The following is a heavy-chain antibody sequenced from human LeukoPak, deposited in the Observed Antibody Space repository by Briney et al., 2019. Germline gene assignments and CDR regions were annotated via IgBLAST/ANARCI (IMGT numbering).Heavy chain of an antibody. J-gene: IGHJ4*02. CDR2: FDPEDGET. D-gene: IGHD1-26*01. V-gene: IGHV1-24*01. CDR3: ATVGATTSYYFDY. CDR1: GYTLTELS. Sequence: ASVKVSCKVSGYTLTELSMHWGRQAPGKGLEWMGGFDPEDGETIYAQKFQGRVTMTEDTSTDTAYMELSSLRSEDTAVYYCATVGATTSYYFDYWGQGTLVTVSS.